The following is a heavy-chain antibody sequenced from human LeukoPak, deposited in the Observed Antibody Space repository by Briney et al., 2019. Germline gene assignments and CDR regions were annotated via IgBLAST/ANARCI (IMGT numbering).Heavy chain of an antibody. CDR3: AKRGVVIRVILVGFHKEAYYFDS. CDR1: GFTLGNNG. V-gene: IGHV3-23*01. CDR2: ISGSGGST. J-gene: IGHJ4*02. Sequence: GGALRLACAAPGFTLGNNGLSWARRARGKGLEWVGGISGSGGSTNYADSVKRRFTISRDNPRNTLYLQMNSLRAEDTAVYFCAKRGVVIRVILVGFHKEAYYFDSWGQGALVTVSS. D-gene: IGHD3-22*01.